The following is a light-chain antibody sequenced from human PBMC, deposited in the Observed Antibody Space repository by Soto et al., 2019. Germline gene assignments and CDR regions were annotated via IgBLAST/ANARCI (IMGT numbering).Light chain of an antibody. Sequence: ETVLTQSPGALSLSPGERATLSFRASQSVSSNLAWYQQKPGQAPRLLIYGASTRATGTPARFSGSGSGTEFTLTISSLQSEDFAVYYCQQYNNWPRTFGQGTKVDIK. J-gene: IGKJ1*01. CDR1: QSVSSN. CDR3: QQYNNWPRT. CDR2: GAS. V-gene: IGKV3D-15*01.